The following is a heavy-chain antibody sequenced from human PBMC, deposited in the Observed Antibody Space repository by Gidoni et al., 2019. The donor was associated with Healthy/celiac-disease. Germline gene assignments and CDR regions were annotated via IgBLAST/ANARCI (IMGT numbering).Heavy chain of an antibody. Sequence: QVQLVESGGGVVQPGRSRRLSGAASGFTFRSYAMHWVRQAPGKGLEWVAVLSYYGSNQYYADSVKCRFTISRDNSKNTLYLQMNSLRAEDTAVYYCARGLGYYYGSGSVWGQGTLVTVSS. CDR1: GFTFRSYA. CDR2: LSYYGSNQ. CDR3: ARGLGYYYGSGSV. J-gene: IGHJ4*02. V-gene: IGHV3-30-3*01. D-gene: IGHD3-10*01.